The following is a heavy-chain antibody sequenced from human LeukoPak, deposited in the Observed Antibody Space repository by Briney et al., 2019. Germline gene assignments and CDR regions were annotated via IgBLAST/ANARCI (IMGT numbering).Heavy chain of an antibody. CDR2: INPNSGGT. J-gene: IGHJ6*02. Sequence: GASVKVSCKASGYTFTGYYMHWVRQAPGQGLEWMGWINPNSGGTNYAQKFQGRVTMTRDTSISTAYMELSRLRSDDTAVYYCAGDQGRYYYYYGMDVWGQGTTVTVSS. D-gene: IGHD2-15*01. CDR1: GYTFTGYY. CDR3: AGDQGRYYYYYGMDV. V-gene: IGHV1-2*02.